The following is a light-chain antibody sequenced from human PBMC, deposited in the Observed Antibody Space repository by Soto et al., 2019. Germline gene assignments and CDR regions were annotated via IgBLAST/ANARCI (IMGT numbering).Light chain of an antibody. Sequence: DIEMTPSPSTLSASVGDRVIITCRVSVSMGRWLAWYQQKPGRAPKLLMYQASTLESGVPSRFSGSGSGTEFTLTISSLQPDDFATYYCQQYNSFPYPFGQGTKVDIK. CDR1: VSMGRW. CDR3: QQYNSFPYP. V-gene: IGKV1-5*03. J-gene: IGKJ2*01. CDR2: QAS.